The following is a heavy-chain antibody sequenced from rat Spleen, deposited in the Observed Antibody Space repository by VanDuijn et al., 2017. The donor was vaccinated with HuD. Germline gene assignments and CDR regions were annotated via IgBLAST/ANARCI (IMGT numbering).Heavy chain of an antibody. Sequence: EVQLVESGGGLVRPGRSMKLSCAASGFTFSDHYVAWVRQAPTKGLEWVATINYDGSSTYYRDSVKGRFTVSRDNAKSTLYLQMDSLRSEDTATYYCARRGEGHYFDYWGQGVMVTVSS. V-gene: IGHV5-7*01. CDR2: INYDGSST. CDR3: ARRGEGHYFDY. D-gene: IGHD1-11*01. J-gene: IGHJ2*01. CDR1: GFTFSDHY.